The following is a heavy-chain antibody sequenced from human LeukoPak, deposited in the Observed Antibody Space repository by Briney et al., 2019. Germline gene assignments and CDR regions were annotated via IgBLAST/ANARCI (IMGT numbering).Heavy chain of an antibody. V-gene: IGHV1-2*02. CDR3: TRGETGRDSSGYFGY. D-gene: IGHD3-22*01. CDR2: INPNSGGT. Sequence: ASVKVSWKASGYTFNDYYIHWVRQAPGQGLEWMGWINPNSGGTNYAQKFQGRVTVTRDTSISTAYMELSSLRSDDTAVYYCTRGETGRDSSGYFGYWGQGTLVTVSS. J-gene: IGHJ4*02. CDR1: GYTFNDYY.